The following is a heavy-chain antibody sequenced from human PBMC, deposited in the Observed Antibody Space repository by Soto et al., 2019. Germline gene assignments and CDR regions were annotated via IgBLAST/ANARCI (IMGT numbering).Heavy chain of an antibody. V-gene: IGHV3-30-3*01. Sequence: GGSLRLSCAASGFTFSSYAMHWVRQAPGKGLEWVAVISYDGSNKYYADSVKGRFTISRDNSKNTLYLQMNSLRAEDTAVYYCARVSLPPPVDDLFGELINWGQGTLVTVSS. CDR2: ISYDGSNK. D-gene: IGHD3-10*01. J-gene: IGHJ4*02. CDR3: ARVSLPPPVDDLFGELIN. CDR1: GFTFSSYA.